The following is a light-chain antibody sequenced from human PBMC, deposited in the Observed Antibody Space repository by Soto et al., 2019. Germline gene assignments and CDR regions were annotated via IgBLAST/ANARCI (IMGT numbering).Light chain of an antibody. Sequence: EIVLTQSPATLSFSPGERATLSCRASQSVSSLLAWYQQKPGQPPRLLIYDASNRATGIPARFSGSGSGTDITLTISSLDPEDFANYYCHQLSSWPPSFGPGTTVDI. CDR1: QSVSSL. CDR3: HQLSSWPPS. V-gene: IGKV3-11*01. CDR2: DAS. J-gene: IGKJ3*01.